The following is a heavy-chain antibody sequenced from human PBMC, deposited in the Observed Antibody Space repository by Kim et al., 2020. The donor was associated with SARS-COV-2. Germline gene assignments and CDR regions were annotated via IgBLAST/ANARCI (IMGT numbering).Heavy chain of an antibody. CDR2: IYYSGST. J-gene: IGHJ6*02. V-gene: IGHV4-39*07. D-gene: IGHD3-22*01. CDR1: GGSISSSSYY. CDR3: ARERLFLALAIDSSGYHSPRSNYYYYYGMDV. Sequence: SETLSLTCTVSGGSISSSSYYWGWIRQPPGKGLEWIGSIYYSGSTYYNPSLKSRVTISVDTSKNQFSLKLSSVTAADTAVYYCARERLFLALAIDSSGYHSPRSNYYYYYGMDVWGQGTTVTVSS.